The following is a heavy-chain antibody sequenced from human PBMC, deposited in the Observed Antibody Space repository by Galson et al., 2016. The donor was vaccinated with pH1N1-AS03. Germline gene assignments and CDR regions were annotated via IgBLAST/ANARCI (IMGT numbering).Heavy chain of an antibody. D-gene: IGHD6-6*01. CDR1: GHIFANYW. Sequence: QSGAEVKKPGESLKISCKGSGHIFANYWISWVRQTPGKGLEWMGLIYPGDSDTRYSPSFQGQVTISADKSLSTAYLQWSSLKASDTAMYYCASSRIAAHTYYYHGIDVWGQGTTVTVSS. CDR3: ASSRIAAHTYYYHGIDV. J-gene: IGHJ6*02. CDR2: IYPGDSDT. V-gene: IGHV5-51*01.